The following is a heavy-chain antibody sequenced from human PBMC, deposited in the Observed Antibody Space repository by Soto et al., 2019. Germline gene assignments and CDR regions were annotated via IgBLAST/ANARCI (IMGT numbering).Heavy chain of an antibody. CDR1: GGSISSYY. CDR3: ARQPLRLTYGMHX. J-gene: IGHJ6*02. V-gene: IGHV4-59*01. Sequence: SETLSLTCTVSGGSISSYYWSWIRQPPGKGLEWIGYIYYSGSTNYNHSLKSRVTISVETSKKQFSLKLRSVTAADTAVYYCARQPLRLTYGMHXWGQGTTVTVS. CDR2: IYYSGST. D-gene: IGHD4-17*01.